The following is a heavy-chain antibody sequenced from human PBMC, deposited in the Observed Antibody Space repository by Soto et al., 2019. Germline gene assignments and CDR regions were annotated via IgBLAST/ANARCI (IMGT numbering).Heavy chain of an antibody. J-gene: IGHJ6*02. CDR2: IYPGDSDT. D-gene: IGHD2-15*01. V-gene: IGHV5-51*01. CDR1: GYSFTSYW. Sequence: PGESLKISCKGSGYSFTSYWIGWVRQMPGKGLEWMGIIYPGDSDTRYSPSFQGQVTISADKSISTAYLQWSSLKASDTAMYYCARQVVAYYYGMDVWGQGTTVTVSS. CDR3: ARQVVAYYYGMDV.